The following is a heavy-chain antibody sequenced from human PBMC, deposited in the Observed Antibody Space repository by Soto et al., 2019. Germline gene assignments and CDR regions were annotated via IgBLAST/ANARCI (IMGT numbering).Heavy chain of an antibody. J-gene: IGHJ4*02. CDR2: ISAYNGNT. CDR1: GYSFTSYG. CDR3: VRDPDGHIDFDY. Sequence: ASVKVSCTASGYSFTSYGISWVRQAPGQGLEWMGWISAYNGNTNYAQKVQGRVTMTTDTSTSTAFMELRSLRFDDTAVYYCVRDPDGHIDFDYWGQGTLVTVSS. V-gene: IGHV1-18*01.